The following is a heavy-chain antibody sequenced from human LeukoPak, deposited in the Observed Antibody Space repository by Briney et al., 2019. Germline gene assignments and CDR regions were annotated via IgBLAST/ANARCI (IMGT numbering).Heavy chain of an antibody. J-gene: IGHJ3*02. CDR3: ARDRPRDYYDSSGYYYQAFDI. Sequence: GGSLRLSCAASGFTFSSYAMSWVRQAPGKGLEWVSAISGSGGSTYYADSVKGRFTISRDNSKNTLYLQMNSLRAEDTAVYYCARDRPRDYYDSSGYYYQAFDIRGQGTMVTVSS. CDR1: GFTFSSYA. D-gene: IGHD3-22*01. V-gene: IGHV3-23*01. CDR2: ISGSGGST.